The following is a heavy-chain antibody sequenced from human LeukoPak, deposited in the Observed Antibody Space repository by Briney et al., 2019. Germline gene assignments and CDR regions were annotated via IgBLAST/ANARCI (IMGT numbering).Heavy chain of an antibody. Sequence: SETLSLTCTVSGGPISSGGYYWSWIRQHPGKGLEWIGYIYYSGSTYYNPSLKSRVTISVDTSKNQFSLKLSSVTAADTAVYYCARVVPDAHYYYYGMDVWGQGATVTVSS. CDR3: ARVVPDAHYYYYGMDV. V-gene: IGHV4-31*03. CDR2: IYYSGST. D-gene: IGHD1-26*01. CDR1: GGPISSGGYY. J-gene: IGHJ6*02.